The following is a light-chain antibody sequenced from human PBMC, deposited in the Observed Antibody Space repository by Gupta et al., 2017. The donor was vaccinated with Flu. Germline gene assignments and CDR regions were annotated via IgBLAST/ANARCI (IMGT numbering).Light chain of an antibody. Sequence: QLVLTQSPSASASLGASVKLTCTLSNGRSSFAIAWHQQQPGKGPRFLMKLNNDGSHTKGDGIPDRFSGSSSATEHYLTISSLQSEDEAYYYCQTWGAGVGIFGGGTKLTVL. V-gene: IGLV4-69*01. CDR2: LNNDGSH. CDR3: QTWGAGVGI. J-gene: IGLJ2*01. CDR1: NGRSSFA.